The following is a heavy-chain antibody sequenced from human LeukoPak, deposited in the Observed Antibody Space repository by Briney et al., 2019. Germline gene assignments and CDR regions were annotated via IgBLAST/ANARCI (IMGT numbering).Heavy chain of an antibody. Sequence: SETLSLTCAGNGGSFSGYYWTWIRQSPGKGLEWIGEIIHSGRTNYSPSLKSRLTLSVDPSMNHFSLKLSSVTAADTAVYYCARGTVLTGYASFDYWGQGALVTVSS. CDR3: ARGTVLTGYASFDY. V-gene: IGHV4-34*01. J-gene: IGHJ4*02. D-gene: IGHD3-16*01. CDR1: GGSFSGYY. CDR2: IIHSGRT.